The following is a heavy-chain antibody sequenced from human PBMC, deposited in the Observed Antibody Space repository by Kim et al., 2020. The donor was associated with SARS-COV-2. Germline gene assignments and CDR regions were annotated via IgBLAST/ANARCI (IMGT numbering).Heavy chain of an antibody. CDR2: IRTKGQSYST. J-gene: IGHJ4*02. CDR1: GLTFSDHY. D-gene: IGHD3-16*01. V-gene: IGHV3-72*01. Sequence: GGSLRLSCVVSGLTFSDHYMDWVRQAPGKGLEWLGRIRTKGQSYSTEYAASVEGRFTISRDDSKNSLYLQMNSLKTGDTAVYACGDLGAGYWGQGTLVT. CDR3: GDLGAGY.